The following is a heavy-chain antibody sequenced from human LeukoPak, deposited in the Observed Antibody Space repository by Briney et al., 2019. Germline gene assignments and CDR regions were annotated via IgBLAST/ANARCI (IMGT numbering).Heavy chain of an antibody. Sequence: SETLSLTCAVYGGSFSGYYWSWIRQPPGRGLEWIGEINHRGGTNYNPSLKSRVSISVDTSKNQFSLNLRSVTAADTAVYYCVNELAVARAAFDMWGQGTMVAVSS. CDR3: VNELAVARAAFDM. V-gene: IGHV4-34*01. J-gene: IGHJ3*02. D-gene: IGHD6-19*01. CDR1: GGSFSGYY. CDR2: INHRGGT.